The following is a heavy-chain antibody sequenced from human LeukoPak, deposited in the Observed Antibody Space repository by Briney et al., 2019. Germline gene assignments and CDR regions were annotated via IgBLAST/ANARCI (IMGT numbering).Heavy chain of an antibody. CDR3: AKVAHYYDSSWTDY. J-gene: IGHJ4*02. CDR1: GFTFSSYA. CDR2: ISGRGGST. V-gene: IGHV3-23*01. Sequence: GGSLTLSCAASGFTFSSYAMSWVRQAPGKGLEWVSAISGRGGSTYYADSVKGRFTISRDNSKNTLYLQMNSLRAEDTAVYYCAKVAHYYDSSWTDYWGQGTLVTVSS. D-gene: IGHD3-22*01.